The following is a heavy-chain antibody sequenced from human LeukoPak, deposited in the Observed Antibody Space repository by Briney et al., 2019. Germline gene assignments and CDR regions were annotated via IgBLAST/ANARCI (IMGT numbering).Heavy chain of an antibody. CDR1: GYTFTGYY. D-gene: IGHD6-19*01. J-gene: IGHJ4*02. CDR3: ARGFGYSSGWYFDY. Sequence: ASVKVSCKASGYTFTGYYMHWVRQAPGQGLEWMGWINPNSGGTNYAQKFQGRVTMTRDTSINTAHMELSRLRSDDTAVYHCARGFGYSSGWYFDYWGQGTLVTVSS. CDR2: INPNSGGT. V-gene: IGHV1-2*02.